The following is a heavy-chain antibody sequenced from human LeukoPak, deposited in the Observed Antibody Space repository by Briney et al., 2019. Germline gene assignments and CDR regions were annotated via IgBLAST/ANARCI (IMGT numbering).Heavy chain of an antibody. J-gene: IGHJ4*02. Sequence: PSETLSLTCTVSGGSISRYYWSWIRQPPGKGLEWIGYIYYTGRTNYNPSLKSRVTISVDTSKNQFSLKLSSVTAADTAVYYCARRSFSGSYYLDYWGQGTLVTVSS. CDR2: IYYTGRT. D-gene: IGHD3-10*01. V-gene: IGHV4-59*08. CDR1: GGSISRYY. CDR3: ARRSFSGSYYLDY.